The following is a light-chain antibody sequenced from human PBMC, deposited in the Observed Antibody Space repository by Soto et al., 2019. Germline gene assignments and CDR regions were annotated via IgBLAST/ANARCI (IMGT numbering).Light chain of an antibody. CDR2: AAP. V-gene: IGKV1-9*01. Sequence: IQLTQTPSSLSASVGDRVTITCRASQGISSFLAWYQQKPGKAPKLLIYAAPSLQSGVPSRFSGSGFGTDFTLTITSLQPEDFATYYCQQVESYPSTFGGGTKVDIK. CDR1: QGISSF. J-gene: IGKJ4*01. CDR3: QQVESYPST.